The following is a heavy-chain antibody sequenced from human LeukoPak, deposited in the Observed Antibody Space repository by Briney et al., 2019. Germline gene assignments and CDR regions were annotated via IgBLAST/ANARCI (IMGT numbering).Heavy chain of an antibody. D-gene: IGHD4-11*01. V-gene: IGHV5-51*01. CDR1: GYSFTNYW. CDR2: IYPGDSDT. Sequence: GESLKISCKGSGYSFTNYWIGWVRQMPGKGLEWMGIIYPGDSDTRYSPSFQGQVTISADKSISTAYLQWSSLKASDTAMYYCARQVVGTVTTSGGRGFDPWGQGTLVTVSS. CDR3: ARQVVGTVTTSGGRGFDP. J-gene: IGHJ5*02.